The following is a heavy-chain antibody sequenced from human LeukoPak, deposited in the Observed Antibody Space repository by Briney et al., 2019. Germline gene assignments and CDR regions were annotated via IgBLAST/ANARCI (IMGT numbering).Heavy chain of an antibody. V-gene: IGHV3-9*01. CDR3: AKDGWFGELFPDNWFDP. CDR2: ISWNSGSI. D-gene: IGHD3-10*01. Sequence: GGSLRLSCAASGFTFDDYAMHWVRQAPGKGLEWVSGISWNSGSIGYADSVKGRFTISRDNAKNSLYLQMNSLRAEDTALYYCAKDGWFGELFPDNWFDPWGQGTLVTVSS. CDR1: GFTFDDYA. J-gene: IGHJ5*02.